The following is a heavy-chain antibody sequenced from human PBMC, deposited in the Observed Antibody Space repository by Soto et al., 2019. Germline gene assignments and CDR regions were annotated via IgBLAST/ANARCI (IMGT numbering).Heavy chain of an antibody. Sequence: QPGGSLRLSSAASGFDLSGYAMSWVRQAPVKGLEWVSSISGSGRTTHYADSVRGRFTISRDDSKNTLYLQINSLTAEDTAVYYCAKDGLPYYSYHDMAVWGQGTTVTVSS. CDR1: GFDLSGYA. V-gene: IGHV3-23*01. CDR3: AKDGLPYYSYHDMAV. CDR2: ISGSGRTT. J-gene: IGHJ6*02.